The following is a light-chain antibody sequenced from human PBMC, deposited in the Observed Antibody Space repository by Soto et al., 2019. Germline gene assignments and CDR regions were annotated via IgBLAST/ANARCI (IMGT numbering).Light chain of an antibody. J-gene: IGKJ5*01. CDR3: QQRSNFIT. Sequence: PGERVTLSCRASQSVSSSYLTWYEQKPGQAPRLLIYGASNRATGIPARFSGSGSGTEFTLTISSLESEDFAVYYCQQRSNFITFGQGTRLEIK. V-gene: IGKV3D-20*02. CDR1: QSVSSSY. CDR2: GAS.